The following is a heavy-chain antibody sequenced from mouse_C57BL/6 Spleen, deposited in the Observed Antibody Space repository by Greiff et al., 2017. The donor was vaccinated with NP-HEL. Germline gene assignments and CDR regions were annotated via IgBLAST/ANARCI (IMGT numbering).Heavy chain of an antibody. CDR1: GFTFSDYG. V-gene: IGHV5-17*01. Sequence: EVQLQESGGGLVKPGGSLKLSCAASGFTFSDYGMHWVRQAPEKGLEWVAYISSGSSTIYYADTVKGRFTISRDNAKNTLFLQMTSLRSEDTAMYYCARPALYAMDYWGQGTSVTVSS. J-gene: IGHJ4*01. CDR2: ISSGSSTI. CDR3: ARPALYAMDY.